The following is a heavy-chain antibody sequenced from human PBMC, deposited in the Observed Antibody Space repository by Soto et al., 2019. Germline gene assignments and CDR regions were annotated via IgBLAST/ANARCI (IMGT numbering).Heavy chain of an antibody. V-gene: IGHV2-5*01. J-gene: IGHJ5*02. CDR2: IYWNDDK. Sequence: SGPTLVNPTQTLTLTCTFSGFSLSTSGVGVGWIRQPPGKALEWLALIYWNDDKRYSPSLKSRLTITKDTSKNQVVLTMTNMDPVYTATYYCAHSLGYCSGGSCYSNWFDPWRQGTLVTVSS. D-gene: IGHD2-15*01. CDR3: AHSLGYCSGGSCYSNWFDP. CDR1: GFSLSTSGVG.